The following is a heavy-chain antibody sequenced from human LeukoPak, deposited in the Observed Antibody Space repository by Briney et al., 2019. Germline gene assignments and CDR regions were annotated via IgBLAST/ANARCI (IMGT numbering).Heavy chain of an antibody. J-gene: IGHJ4*02. CDR2: IKQDGSEK. V-gene: IGHV3-7*01. CDR1: GFTFSSYW. Sequence: GGSLRLSCAASGFTFSSYWMSWVRQAPGKGLEWVANIKQDGSEKYYVDSVKGRFTISRDNAKNSLYLQMNSLRAEDTAVYYCARVGQGGWASFDYWGQGALVTVSS. CDR3: ARVGQGGWASFDY. D-gene: IGHD6-19*01.